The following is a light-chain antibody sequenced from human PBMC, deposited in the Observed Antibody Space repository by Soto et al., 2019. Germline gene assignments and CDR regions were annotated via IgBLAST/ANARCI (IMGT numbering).Light chain of an antibody. J-gene: IGKJ1*01. V-gene: IGKV2-30*01. CDR3: MQGTHWPPT. CDR1: YSLVYSDGNTY. Sequence: DIVVTQSPLSLPVTLGQPASISCSSSYSLVYSDGNTYLSWFQQRPGQSPRRLIYKVSNRDSGVPDRFSGSGSGTDFTLKISRVEAEDVGIYYCMQGTHWPPTFGQGTKVEIK. CDR2: KVS.